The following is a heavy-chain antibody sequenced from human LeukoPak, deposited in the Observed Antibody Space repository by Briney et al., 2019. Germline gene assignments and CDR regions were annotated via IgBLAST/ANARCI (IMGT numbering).Heavy chain of an antibody. Sequence: SETLSLTCTVSGYSITSGSYWGWIRQPPGKGLEWIGSVYYSGSTYYNPSLKSRVTISVDTSKNQFSLRLSSVTAADTAVYFCARESRWQKGIFDYWGQGTLVAVSS. CDR3: ARESRWQKGIFDY. J-gene: IGHJ4*02. D-gene: IGHD4-23*01. CDR2: VYYSGST. CDR1: GYSITSGSY. V-gene: IGHV4-38-2*02.